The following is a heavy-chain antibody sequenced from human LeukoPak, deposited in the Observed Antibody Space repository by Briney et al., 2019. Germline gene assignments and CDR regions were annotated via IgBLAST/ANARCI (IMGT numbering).Heavy chain of an antibody. J-gene: IGHJ3*02. V-gene: IGHV4-61*05. CDR2: IYHSGGT. D-gene: IGHD3-22*01. CDR1: GGSISSSSFY. CDR3: ARGPYSYDSSGAFDI. Sequence: SETLSLTCSVSGGSISSSSFYWGWIRQPPGKGLEWIGYIYHSGGTNYNPSLKSRVTISVDTSKNQFSLKLSSVTAADTAVYYCARGPYSYDSSGAFDIWGQGTMVTVSS.